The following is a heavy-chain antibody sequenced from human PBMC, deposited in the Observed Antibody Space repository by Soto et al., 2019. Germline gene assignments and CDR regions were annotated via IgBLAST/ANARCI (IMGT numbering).Heavy chain of an antibody. CDR3: ARDDCSGGSCYSLPYYYYYGMDV. Sequence: QVQLVQSGAEVKKPGSSVKVSCKASGGTFSSYAISWVRQAPGQGLEWMGGIIPIFGTANYAHKFQGRVTITADESTSTAYMELSSLRSEDTAVYYCARDDCSGGSCYSLPYYYYYGMDVWGQGTTVTVSS. CDR2: IIPIFGTA. V-gene: IGHV1-69*01. CDR1: GGTFSSYA. D-gene: IGHD2-15*01. J-gene: IGHJ6*02.